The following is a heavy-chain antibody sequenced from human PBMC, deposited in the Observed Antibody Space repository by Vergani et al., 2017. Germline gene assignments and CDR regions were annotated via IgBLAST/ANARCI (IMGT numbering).Heavy chain of an antibody. V-gene: IGHV1-69*13. CDR3: ARGDLPADTCMVY. CDR2: IIPLSRIT. J-gene: IGHJ4*02. D-gene: IGHD2-8*01. CDR1: GHNFHRYT. Sequence: QVHLVQSGAEVKEPGSSLRVSCKDSGHNFHRYTFSWVRPAPGRGLEWIGRIIPLSRITNYADNFLDRVAIIPDESANTVYMTLSNLHSQDTAVYYCARGDLPADTCMVYWVQGTLVSVSS.